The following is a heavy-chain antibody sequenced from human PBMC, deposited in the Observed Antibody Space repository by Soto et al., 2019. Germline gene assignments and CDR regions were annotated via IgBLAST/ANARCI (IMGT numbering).Heavy chain of an antibody. V-gene: IGHV1-18*01. J-gene: IGHJ6*02. Sequence: ASVKVSCKASGYTFTSYGISWVGQAPGQGLEWMGWISAYNDNTNYAQKLQGRVTMTTDTSTSTAYMELRSLRSDDTAVYYCARDREAPVLRYFDWLLYGPYYSGMDVWGQGTTVTVSS. CDR2: ISAYNDNT. D-gene: IGHD3-9*01. CDR3: ARDREAPVLRYFDWLLYGPYYSGMDV. CDR1: GYTFTSYG.